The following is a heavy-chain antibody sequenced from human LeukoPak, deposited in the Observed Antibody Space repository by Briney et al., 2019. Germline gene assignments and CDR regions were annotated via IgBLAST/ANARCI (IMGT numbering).Heavy chain of an antibody. CDR2: IYCSGST. D-gene: IGHD3-22*01. V-gene: IGHV4-59*12. J-gene: IGHJ3*02. CDR1: GGSISSYY. CDR3: ARDAAIGQWLRSGAFHI. Sequence: SETLSLTCTVSGGSISSYYWSWIRQPPGKGLEWIGYIYCSGSTSYNPSLKSRVTISVDTSKNQFSLKLSSVTAADTAVYYCARDAAIGQWLRSGAFHIWGQGTMVTVSS.